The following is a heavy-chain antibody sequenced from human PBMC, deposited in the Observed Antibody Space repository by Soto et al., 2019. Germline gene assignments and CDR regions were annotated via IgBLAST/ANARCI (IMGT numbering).Heavy chain of an antibody. V-gene: IGHV4-59*01. CDR2: IYYSGST. D-gene: IGHD5-12*01. Sequence: QVQLQESGPGLVKPSETLSLTCTVSGGSISPYYWTWIRQPPGKGLEWIGYIYYSGSTYYNSSLNSRVTMSLDTSKNQFSLKLSSVTAADTAVYYCAREMVEMATLGYLDSWGQGTLVTVSS. CDR3: AREMVEMATLGYLDS. CDR1: GGSISPYY. J-gene: IGHJ4*02.